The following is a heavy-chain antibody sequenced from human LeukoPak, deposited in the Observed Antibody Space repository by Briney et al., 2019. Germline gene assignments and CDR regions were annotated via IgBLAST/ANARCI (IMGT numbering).Heavy chain of an antibody. Sequence: GGSLRLSCAASGFTLSTYWMHWVRQAPGKGLVWVSLISSDGSTTNYADSVKGQFTISRDNAKNSLYLQMNSLRAEDTAVYYCARDGTSGSYYFDYWGQGTLVTVSS. D-gene: IGHD3-10*01. CDR1: GFTLSTYW. CDR2: ISSDGSTT. J-gene: IGHJ4*02. CDR3: ARDGTSGSYYFDY. V-gene: IGHV3-74*01.